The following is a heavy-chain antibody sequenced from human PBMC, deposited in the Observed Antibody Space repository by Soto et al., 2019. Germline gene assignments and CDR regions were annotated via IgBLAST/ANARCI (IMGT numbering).Heavy chain of an antibody. D-gene: IGHD4-4*01. CDR2: IIPIFGTA. CDR3: AGGEGSNYIDYFDY. V-gene: IGHV1-69*12. J-gene: IGHJ4*02. CDR1: GGTFSSYA. Sequence: QVQLVQSGAEVKKPGSSVKVSCKASGGTFSSYAISWVRQAPGQGLEWMGGIIPIFGTANYAQKFQGRVTXXAXEXXSTAYMELSSLRSEDTAVYYCAGGEGSNYIDYFDYWGQGTLVTVSS.